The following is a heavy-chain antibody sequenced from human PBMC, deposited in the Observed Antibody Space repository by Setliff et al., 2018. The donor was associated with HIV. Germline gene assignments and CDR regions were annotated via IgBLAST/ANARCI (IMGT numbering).Heavy chain of an antibody. CDR1: GYTLTSYD. V-gene: IGHV1-2*02. CDR3: ARVNPFLYYYDTSGHSGAFDI. J-gene: IGHJ3*02. D-gene: IGHD3-22*01. CDR2: INSNSGGT. Sequence: ASVKVSCKASGYTLTSYDINWMRQAPGQGLEWMGWINSNSGGTNYAQKFQGRVTVTRDTSISTAYMELSRLRSDDTAVYYCARVNPFLYYYDTSGHSGAFDIWGQGTLVTVS.